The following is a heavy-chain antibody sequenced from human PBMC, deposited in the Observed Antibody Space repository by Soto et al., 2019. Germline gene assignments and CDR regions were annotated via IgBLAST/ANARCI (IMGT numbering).Heavy chain of an antibody. J-gene: IGHJ4*02. CDR2: FYHSGST. V-gene: IGHV4-30-4*01. CDR1: NGSIDSRDHY. CDR3: DRIYWLRDSSGYHHPFDY. D-gene: IGHD3-22*01. Sequence: PSETLSLTCAVSNGSIDSRDHYWSWIRQSPERGLEWIGHFYHSGSTYYNPSLRSRASISNDLSKNQFFLELSSVTGADTAVYFWDRIYWLRDSSGYHHPFDYWGLGTLVTVSS.